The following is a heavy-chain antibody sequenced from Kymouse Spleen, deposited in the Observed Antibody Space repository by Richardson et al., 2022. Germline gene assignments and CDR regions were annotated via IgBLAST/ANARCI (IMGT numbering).Heavy chain of an antibody. Sequence: EVQLVESGGGLVQPGGSLKLSCAASGFTFSGSAMHWVRQASGKGLEWVGRIRSKANSYATAYAASVKGRFTISRDDSKNTAYLQMNSLKTEDTAVYYCTRQGDYVWGSYRVAPFDYWGQGTLVTVSS. CDR2: IRSKANSYAT. CDR3: TRQGDYVWGSYRVAPFDY. D-gene: IGHD3-16*02. J-gene: IGHJ4*02. CDR1: GFTFSGSA. V-gene: IGHV3-73*02.